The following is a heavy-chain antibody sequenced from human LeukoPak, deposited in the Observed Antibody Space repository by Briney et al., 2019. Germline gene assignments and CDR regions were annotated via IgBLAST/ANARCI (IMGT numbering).Heavy chain of an antibody. CDR2: TYYRSKWYN. Sequence: SQTLSLTCAISGDSVSSNSAAWNWIRQSPSRGLEWLGRTYYRSKWYNDYAVSVKSRITINPDTSKNQFSLQLNSVTPEDTAVYYCARRRTGYSSGWYVPAYYYYYMDVWGKGTTVTVSS. D-gene: IGHD6-19*01. V-gene: IGHV6-1*01. CDR3: ARRRTGYSSGWYVPAYYYYYMDV. J-gene: IGHJ6*03. CDR1: GDSVSSNSAA.